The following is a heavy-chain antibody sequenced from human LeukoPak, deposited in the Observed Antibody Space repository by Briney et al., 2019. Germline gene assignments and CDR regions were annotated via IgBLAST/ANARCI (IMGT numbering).Heavy chain of an antibody. CDR2: IYYSGST. J-gene: IGHJ4*02. Sequence: SETLSLTCTVSGGSISRYYWSWIRQPPGKGQEWIGYIYYSGSTNYNPSLKSRVTISVDTSKNQFSLKLSSVTAADTAVYYCARDRGDYDSSGYYGYFDYWGQGALVTVSS. CDR3: ARDRGDYDSSGYYGYFDY. V-gene: IGHV4-59*01. CDR1: GGSISRYY. D-gene: IGHD3-22*01.